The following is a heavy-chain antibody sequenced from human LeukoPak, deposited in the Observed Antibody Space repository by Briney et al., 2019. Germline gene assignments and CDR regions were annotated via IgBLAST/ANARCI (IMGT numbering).Heavy chain of an antibody. CDR2: ISSSSSYI. Sequence: PGGALRLSCASSGFTFSSYSMNYLHKAPGKCTVCVSSISSSSSYIHYADSVKGRFTISRDNAKNSLYLQMNSLRAEDTAVYYCARDRTTTVVTRVFDYWGQGTLVTVSS. CDR3: ARDRTTTVVTRVFDY. D-gene: IGHD4-23*01. J-gene: IGHJ4*02. CDR1: GFTFSSYS. V-gene: IGHV3-21*01.